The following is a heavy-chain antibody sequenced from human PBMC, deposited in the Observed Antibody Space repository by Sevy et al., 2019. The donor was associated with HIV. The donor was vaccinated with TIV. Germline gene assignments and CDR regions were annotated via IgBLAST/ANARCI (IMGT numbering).Heavy chain of an antibody. Sequence: GGSLRLSCAASGFTFSDYWMSWVRQAPGKGLEWVANIKQDGSEKDYVDSVRGRFTISRDNVNKLLYLEMDSLRAEDTAVYYCARERYYFYYAMDVWGQGTTVTVSS. CDR1: GFTFSDYW. CDR2: IKQDGSEK. CDR3: ARERYYFYYAMDV. V-gene: IGHV3-7*01. J-gene: IGHJ6*02.